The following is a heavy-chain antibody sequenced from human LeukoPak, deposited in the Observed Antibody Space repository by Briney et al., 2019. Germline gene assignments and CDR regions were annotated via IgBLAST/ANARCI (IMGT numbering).Heavy chain of an antibody. CDR2: INPNSGGT. CDR3: AGQKDPRPIDY. CDR1: GYTFTGYY. J-gene: IGHJ4*02. Sequence: ASVKVSCKASGYTFTGYYMRWVRQAPGQGLEWMGWINPNSGGTNYAQKFQGRVTMTRDTSIATAYMELNELTSDDTAVYYCAGQKDPRPIDYWGQGTLVTVSS. V-gene: IGHV1-2*02.